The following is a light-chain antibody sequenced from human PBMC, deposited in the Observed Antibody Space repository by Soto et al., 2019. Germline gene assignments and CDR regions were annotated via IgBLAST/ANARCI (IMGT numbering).Light chain of an antibody. CDR2: AAS. V-gene: IGKV1-8*01. CDR1: QGISSY. Sequence: AIRMTQSPSSFSASTGDRVTITCRASQGISSYLACYQQKPGKAPKLLIYAASTLQSGVPSRFGGSGSGTDFTLSISCLQSEDFATYYCQQYYSYPFTVGPGTKVDIK. CDR3: QQYYSYPFT. J-gene: IGKJ3*01.